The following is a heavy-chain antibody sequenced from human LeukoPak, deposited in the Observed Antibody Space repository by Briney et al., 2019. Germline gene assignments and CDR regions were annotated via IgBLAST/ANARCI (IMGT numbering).Heavy chain of an antibody. V-gene: IGHV3-21*01. CDR2: ISSSSSYI. D-gene: IGHD2-2*01. Sequence: GGSLRHSCAASGFTFSSYSMNWVRQAPGKGLEWVSSISSSSSYIYYADSVKGRFTISRDNAKNSLYLQMNSLRAEDTAVYYRARDSYIVVVPAASPHDYWGQGTLVTVSS. CDR3: ARDSYIVVVPAASPHDY. J-gene: IGHJ4*02. CDR1: GFTFSSYS.